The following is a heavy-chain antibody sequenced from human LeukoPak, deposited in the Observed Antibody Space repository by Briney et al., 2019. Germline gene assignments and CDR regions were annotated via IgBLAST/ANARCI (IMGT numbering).Heavy chain of an antibody. CDR2: INHSGST. CDR1: GGSFSGYY. CDR3: ARAIAGIAVADTRYYYYYMDV. J-gene: IGHJ6*03. D-gene: IGHD6-19*01. Sequence: PSETLSLTCAVYGGSFSGYYWSWIRQPPGKGLEWIGEINHSGSTNYNPSLKSRVTISVDTSKNQFSLQLNSVTPEDTAVYYCARAIAGIAVADTRYYYYYMDVWGKGTTVTVSS. V-gene: IGHV4-34*01.